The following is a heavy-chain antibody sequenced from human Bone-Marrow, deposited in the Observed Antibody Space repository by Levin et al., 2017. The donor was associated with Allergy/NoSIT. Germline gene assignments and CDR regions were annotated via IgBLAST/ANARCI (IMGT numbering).Heavy chain of an antibody. D-gene: IGHD4-17*01. CDR2: IYYSGST. CDR3: ATGNTVTNDAFDI. CDR1: GGSISSYY. J-gene: IGHJ3*02. Sequence: PSETLSLTCTVSGGSISSYYWSWIRQPPGKGLEWIGYIYYSGSTNYNPSLKSRVTISVDTSKNQFSLKLSSVTAADTAVYYCATGNTVTNDAFDIWGQGTMVTVSS. V-gene: IGHV4-59*08.